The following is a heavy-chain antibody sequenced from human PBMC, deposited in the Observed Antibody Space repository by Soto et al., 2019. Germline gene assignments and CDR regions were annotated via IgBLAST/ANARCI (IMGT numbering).Heavy chain of an antibody. CDR1: GGSISSYY. Sequence: SETLSLTCTVSGGSISSYYWSWIRQPPGKGLEWIGYIYYSGSTNYNPSLKSRVTISVDTSKNQFSLKLSSVTAADTAEYYFGRGRGRDGYQHFDYWGQGTLLTVS. D-gene: IGHD2-2*01. V-gene: IGHV4-59*01. CDR3: GRGRGRDGYQHFDY. CDR2: IYYSGST. J-gene: IGHJ4*02.